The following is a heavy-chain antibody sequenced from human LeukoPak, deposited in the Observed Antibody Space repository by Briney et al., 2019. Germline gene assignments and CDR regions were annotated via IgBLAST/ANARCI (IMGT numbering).Heavy chain of an antibody. CDR2: IGGDGHST. Sequence: GGSLRLSCAASGFTFNIYAMTWVRQAPGKGLEWVSAIGGDGHSTDYADSVKGRFTISRDNSKNTLYLQMNSLRAEDTALYYCARRAGGTPDNWGLRTLVTFSS. CDR3: ARRAGGTPDN. D-gene: IGHD1-26*01. CDR1: GFTFNIYA. V-gene: IGHV3-23*01. J-gene: IGHJ4*02.